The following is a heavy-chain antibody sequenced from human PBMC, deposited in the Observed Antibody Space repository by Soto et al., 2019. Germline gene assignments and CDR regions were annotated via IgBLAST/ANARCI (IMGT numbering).Heavy chain of an antibody. CDR2: IIPIFDIT. J-gene: IGHJ6*02. CDR3: ARPDEGGYSTNNHYYYALDV. CDR1: GGTFRSYS. Sequence: QVQLVQSGAEVKKPGSSVKGSCKASGGTFRSYSISWVRQAPGQGLEWMGGIIPIFDITNYAQKFQGRVTITADEATRTAYLELSSLGSDATVVYYCARPDEGGYSTNNHYYYALDVWGQGTTVT. D-gene: IGHD3-22*01. V-gene: IGHV1-69*01.